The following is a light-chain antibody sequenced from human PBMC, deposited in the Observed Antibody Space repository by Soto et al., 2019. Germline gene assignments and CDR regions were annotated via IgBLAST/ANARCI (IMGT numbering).Light chain of an antibody. Sequence: DIQMTQSPSSLSTSVGERVTITCQESQDISNSLNWYQQKPGKAPNLLIYEASNLQTGVPSRFSGGGSGTHFTFTISNLQPADIATYYCQHYDNLPRYTFGLGTKVDI. V-gene: IGKV1-33*01. CDR3: QHYDNLPRYT. CDR1: QDISNS. CDR2: EAS. J-gene: IGKJ2*01.